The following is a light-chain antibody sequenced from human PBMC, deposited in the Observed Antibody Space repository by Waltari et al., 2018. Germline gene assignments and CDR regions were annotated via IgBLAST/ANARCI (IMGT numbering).Light chain of an antibody. CDR3: SSYAGSKFWV. J-gene: IGLJ3*02. CDR1: SSDVGGYTF. V-gene: IGLV2-8*01. Sequence: QSALTQPPSASGSPGQSVTISCTGTSSDVGGYTFVSWFQQRPGKAPKFMIYEVSKRPSGVPDRFSGSKSGNTASLIVSGLQAEDEADYYCSSYAGSKFWVFGGGTKLTVL. CDR2: EVS.